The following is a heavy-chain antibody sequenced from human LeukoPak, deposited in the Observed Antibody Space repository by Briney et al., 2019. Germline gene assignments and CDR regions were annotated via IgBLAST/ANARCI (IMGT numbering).Heavy chain of an antibody. Sequence: GASEKVSCKASGYTFTDYFIHWVRQVPGQGLEWMGWIGPKSGDTSYSQKFQGRVTVTRDTSISTAYMDLSRLRFDDTAVYYCGRNRLGKALDIWGQGTMVTVSS. D-gene: IGHD7-27*01. CDR1: GYTFTDYF. J-gene: IGHJ3*02. V-gene: IGHV1-2*02. CDR2: IGPKSGDT. CDR3: GRNRLGKALDI.